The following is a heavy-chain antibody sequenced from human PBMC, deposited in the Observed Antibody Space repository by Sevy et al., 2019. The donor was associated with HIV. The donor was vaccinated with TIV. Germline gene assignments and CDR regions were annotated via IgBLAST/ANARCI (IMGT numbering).Heavy chain of an antibody. J-gene: IGHJ3*02. Sequence: GGSLRLSCAASGFTFSSYAMHWVRQAPGKGLEWVAVISYDGSNKYYADSVKGRFTISRDNSKNTLYLQMNSLRADDTAVYYCARDGGYCSGGSCYIDAFDIWGQGTMVTVSS. V-gene: IGHV3-30-3*01. CDR2: ISYDGSNK. CDR1: GFTFSSYA. D-gene: IGHD2-15*01. CDR3: ARDGGYCSGGSCYIDAFDI.